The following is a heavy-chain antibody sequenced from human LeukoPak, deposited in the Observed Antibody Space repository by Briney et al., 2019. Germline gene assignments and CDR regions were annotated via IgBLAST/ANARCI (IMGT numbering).Heavy chain of an antibody. CDR3: ARDERVTVVRGGNAEYFHH. D-gene: IGHD3-10*01. CDR1: GGSMSSYY. Sequence: SETLSLTCTVSGGSMSSYYWSWIRQPAGKGLEWIGHIYTSGSTNYNPSLKSRVTMSVDTSQNQFSLRLNSVTAADTAVYYCARDERVTVVRGGNAEYFHHWGQGTLVTVSS. V-gene: IGHV4-4*07. J-gene: IGHJ1*01. CDR2: IYTSGST.